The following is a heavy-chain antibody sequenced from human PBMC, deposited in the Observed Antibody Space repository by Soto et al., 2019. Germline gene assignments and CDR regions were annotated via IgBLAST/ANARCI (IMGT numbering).Heavy chain of an antibody. D-gene: IGHD2-21*02. CDR3: ARVLGILVGTAPGAFDI. Sequence: QLQLQESGLGLVKPSQTLSLTCAAAGVSISSGGYSWSWILQPPERGLEWIGYIYHSGSTYYNPSLKSRVTISVDRYKNQCSLKLSSVTAADKAVYYYARVLGILVGTAPGAFDIWGQGTMVTVSS. J-gene: IGHJ3*02. CDR1: GVSISSGGYS. V-gene: IGHV4-30-2*01. CDR2: IYHSGST.